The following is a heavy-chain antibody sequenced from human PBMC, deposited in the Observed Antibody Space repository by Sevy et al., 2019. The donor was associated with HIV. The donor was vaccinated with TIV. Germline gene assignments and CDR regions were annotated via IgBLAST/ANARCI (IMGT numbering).Heavy chain of an antibody. CDR3: ARVTAVADLYFDY. CDR2: IRNKATSHTT. D-gene: IGHD6-19*01. J-gene: IGHJ4*02. CDR1: GFTFSDHY. Sequence: GGSLRLSCAASGFTFSDHYMDWVRQAPGKGLEWVGRIRNKATSHTTEYAASGKGRFTISRDDSKNSLYLQMNSLKTEDTAVYYCARVTAVADLYFDYWGQGTLVTVSS. V-gene: IGHV3-72*01.